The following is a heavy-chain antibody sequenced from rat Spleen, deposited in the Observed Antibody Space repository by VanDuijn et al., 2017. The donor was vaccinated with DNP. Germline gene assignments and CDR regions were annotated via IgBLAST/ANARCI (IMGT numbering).Heavy chain of an antibody. J-gene: IGHJ4*01. V-gene: IGHV5-19*01. D-gene: IGHD1-1*01. Sequence: EVQLVESGGDSVQPGRSLKLSCAASGITFSNSGMHWIRQAPTKGLEWVTSISPSGGSTYSRDSVKGRFTISRDNVKNTLYLQMDSLKSEDTATYYCARQGSYYSGGAMDAWGQGTSVTVSS. CDR3: ARQGSYYSGGAMDA. CDR1: GITFSNSG. CDR2: ISPSGGST.